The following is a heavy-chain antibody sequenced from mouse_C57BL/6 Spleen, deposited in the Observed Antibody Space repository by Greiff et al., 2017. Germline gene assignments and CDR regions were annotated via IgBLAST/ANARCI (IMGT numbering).Heavy chain of an antibody. Sequence: VQLQQPGAELVKPGASVKLSCKASGYTFTSYWMHWVKQRPGQGLEWIGMIHPNSGSTNYNEKFKSKATLTVDKSSSTAYMQLSSLTSEDSAVYYCARSREGWYFDVWGTGTTVTVSS. CDR2: IHPNSGST. J-gene: IGHJ1*03. CDR3: ARSREGWYFDV. CDR1: GYTFTSYW. V-gene: IGHV1-64*01.